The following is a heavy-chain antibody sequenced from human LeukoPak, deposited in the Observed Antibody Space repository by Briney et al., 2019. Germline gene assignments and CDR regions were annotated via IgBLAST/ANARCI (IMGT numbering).Heavy chain of an antibody. CDR1: GGSISSYY. D-gene: IGHD6-25*01. J-gene: IGHJ6*03. CDR2: IYYSGST. V-gene: IGHV4-59*01. CDR3: ASQAGYYYYMDV. Sequence: SETLSLTCTVSGGSISSYYWSWIRQPPGKGLEWIGYIYYSGSTNYNPSLKSQVTISVDTSKNQFSLKLSSVTAADAAVYYCASQAGYYYYMDVWGKGTTVTVSS.